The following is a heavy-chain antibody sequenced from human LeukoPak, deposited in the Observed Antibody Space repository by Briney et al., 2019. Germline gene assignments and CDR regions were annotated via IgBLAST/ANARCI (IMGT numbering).Heavy chain of an antibody. Sequence: ASVKVSCKASGYTFTSYDINWVRQATGQGLEWMGWMNPNSGNTGYAQKFQGRVTITRSTSISTAYMELSSLRSEDTAVYYCARALFVYYYDSSGYYYYFDYWGQGTLVTVSS. J-gene: IGHJ4*02. V-gene: IGHV1-8*03. CDR3: ARALFVYYYDSSGYYYYFDY. CDR2: MNPNSGNT. CDR1: GYTFTSYD. D-gene: IGHD3-22*01.